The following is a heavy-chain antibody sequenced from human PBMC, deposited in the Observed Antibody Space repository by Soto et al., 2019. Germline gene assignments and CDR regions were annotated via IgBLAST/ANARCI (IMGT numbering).Heavy chain of an antibody. CDR1: GFTFSSYA. CDR2: ISYDGSNK. Sequence: QVQLVESGGGAVQPGRSLRLSCAASGFTFSSYAMHWVRQAPGKGLEWVSVISYDGSNKYYADSVKGLFTISTHNSKDTLYLQMNRLRAEDTAVYYCASGTSPYYYYGMDVWGQGTTVTVSS. J-gene: IGHJ6*02. V-gene: IGHV3-30-3*01. D-gene: IGHD4-17*01. CDR3: ASGTSPYYYYGMDV.